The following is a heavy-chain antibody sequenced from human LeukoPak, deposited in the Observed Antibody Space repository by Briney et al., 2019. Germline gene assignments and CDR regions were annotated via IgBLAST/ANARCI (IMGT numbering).Heavy chain of an antibody. J-gene: IGHJ6*02. CDR1: GGTFSSYA. Sequence: ASVKVSCKASGGTFSSYAISWVRQAPGQGLEWMGRIISILGIANYAQKFQGRVTITADKSTSTAFMELSSLRSEDTAVYYCARPSDTDYYYYGMDVWGQGTTVTVSS. CDR2: IISILGIA. CDR3: ARPSDTDYYYYGMDV. V-gene: IGHV1-69*04.